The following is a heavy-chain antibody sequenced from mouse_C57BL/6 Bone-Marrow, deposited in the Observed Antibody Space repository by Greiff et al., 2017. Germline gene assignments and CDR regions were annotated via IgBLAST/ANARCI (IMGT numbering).Heavy chain of an antibody. V-gene: IGHV5-9*01. CDR3: ASQAWFAD. J-gene: IGHJ3*01. CDR1: GFTFSSYT. CDR2: ISGGGGNT. Sequence: EVNLVVSGGGLVKPGGSLKLPCAASGFTFSSYTMSWVRQTPEKRLVWVATISGGGGNTYYPDSVKGRFPISRDSAKNTLYLHMSRLRAEDTALYDCASQAWFADWGQGTLVTVSA.